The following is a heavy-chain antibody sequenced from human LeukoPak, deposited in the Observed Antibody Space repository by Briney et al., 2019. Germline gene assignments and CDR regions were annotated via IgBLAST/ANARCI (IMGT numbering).Heavy chain of an antibody. J-gene: IGHJ4*02. CDR1: GDSFSRNNYY. Sequence: SETLSLTCTISGDSFSRNNYYWGLIRQPPGKGLEWIGTVYYNGNTQYNPSLKSRVTLSGDTSKNQFSLRLRSVTAADTAVYYCARGLIMAVAGRGEFHYWGQGTLVTVSS. CDR2: VYYNGNT. D-gene: IGHD6-13*01. V-gene: IGHV4-39*07. CDR3: ARGLIMAVAGRGEFHY.